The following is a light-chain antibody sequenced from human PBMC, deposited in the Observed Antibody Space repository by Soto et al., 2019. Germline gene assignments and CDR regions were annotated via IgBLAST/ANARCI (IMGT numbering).Light chain of an antibody. Sequence: EIVMTQPPATLSVSPGERATLSCRASQSVSSDLAWFQQKPGQAPRLLMYDASTRATGIPARFSGSGSGTEFTLTISSLQSEDFAVYYCQQYNNWPYTFGQGTKVDIK. V-gene: IGKV3-15*01. CDR1: QSVSSD. J-gene: IGKJ2*01. CDR3: QQYNNWPYT. CDR2: DAS.